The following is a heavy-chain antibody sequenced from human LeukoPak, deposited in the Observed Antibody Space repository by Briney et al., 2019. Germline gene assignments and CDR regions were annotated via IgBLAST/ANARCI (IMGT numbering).Heavy chain of an antibody. CDR1: GGSFGNYY. V-gene: IGHV4-59*01. Sequence: PSGTLSLTCTVSGGSFGNYYWSWIRQPPGKGLEWIGYIYDSGTTNYNPSLKSRVTISVDTATNQFSLKLRSVTAADTAVYYCARDFSAAFDIRGQGTMVTVSP. D-gene: IGHD2/OR15-2a*01. CDR3: ARDFSAAFDI. CDR2: IYDSGTT. J-gene: IGHJ3*02.